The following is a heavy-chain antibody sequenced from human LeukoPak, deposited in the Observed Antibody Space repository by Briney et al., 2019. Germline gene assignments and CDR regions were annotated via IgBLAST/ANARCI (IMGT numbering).Heavy chain of an antibody. CDR3: ARSSTWSGGVDY. V-gene: IGHV1-8*01. CDR2: MNPNSGNT. D-gene: IGHD3-16*01. J-gene: IGHJ4*02. Sequence: GASVKVSCKASGYSFTSYVINWVRQTTGQGLEYMGWMNPNSGNTGYAQKFQGRVTMTRNTSIRTAYLELSSLRPEDTAVYYCARSSTWSGGVDYWGQGALVTVSS. CDR1: GYSFTSYV.